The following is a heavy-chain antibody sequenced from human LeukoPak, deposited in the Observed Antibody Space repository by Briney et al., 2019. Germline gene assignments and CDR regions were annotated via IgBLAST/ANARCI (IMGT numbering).Heavy chain of an antibody. V-gene: IGHV3-23*01. CDR3: AKSLSGGGYYFEY. CDR2: ISDSGGST. Sequence: GGSLRLSCAASGFTFSNYAMTWVRQAPGKGLEWVSGISDSGGSTHYADSVKGRFTISRDNSKNTLYLQMNSLRAEDTAVYYSAKSLSGGGYYFEYWGQGTLVTVSS. CDR1: GFTFSNYA. J-gene: IGHJ4*02. D-gene: IGHD3-10*01.